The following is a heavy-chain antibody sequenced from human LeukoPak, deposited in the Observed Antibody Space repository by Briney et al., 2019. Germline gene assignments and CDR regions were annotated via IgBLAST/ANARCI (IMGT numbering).Heavy chain of an antibody. J-gene: IGHJ4*02. D-gene: IGHD1-14*01. V-gene: IGHV3-72*01. CDR1: GFTFSAPY. Sequence: GGSLRLSCVASGFTFSAPYMDWVRQSPGKGLEWVGRTRNRATSYTTEYAASVKGRFTISRDDSKSSLYLQMNSLKTEDTAVYYCSTLIPATSANYFDYWGQGTLVTVSS. CDR2: TRNRATSYTT. CDR3: STLIPATSANYFDY.